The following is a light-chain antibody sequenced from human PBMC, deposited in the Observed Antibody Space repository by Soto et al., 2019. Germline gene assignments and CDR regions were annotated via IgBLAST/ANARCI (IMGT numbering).Light chain of an antibody. J-gene: IGKJ1*01. CDR2: DVS. CDR3: QQYSSYSS. V-gene: IGKV1-5*01. CDR1: QNINRW. Sequence: DIQMTQSPSTLSASVGDRVTITCRASQNINRWLAWYQKKPGKAPQLLIYDVSIFQSGVPSRFSGGGSETEFTLTISSLKPDDFATYYCQQYSSYSSFGKGTKLEIK.